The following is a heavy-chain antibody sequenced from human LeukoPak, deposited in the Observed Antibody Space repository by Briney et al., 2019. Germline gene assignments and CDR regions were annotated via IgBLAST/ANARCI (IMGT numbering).Heavy chain of an antibody. D-gene: IGHD3-9*01. Sequence: ASVKVSCKASGYTFTGYYMHWVRQAPGQGLEWMGWINPNSGGTNYAQKFQGRVTMTRDTSISTAYMELSRLRSDDTAVYYCARGGYDILTGFAFDYWGQGTLVTVSS. CDR1: GYTFTGYY. V-gene: IGHV1-2*02. J-gene: IGHJ4*02. CDR3: ARGGYDILTGFAFDY. CDR2: INPNSGGT.